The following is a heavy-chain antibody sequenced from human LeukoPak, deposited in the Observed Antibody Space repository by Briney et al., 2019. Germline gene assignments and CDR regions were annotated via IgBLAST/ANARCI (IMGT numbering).Heavy chain of an antibody. CDR2: VYDIGTT. J-gene: IGHJ4*02. Sequence: SETLSLTCTVSGGSIGSHYWTWIRQTPGKGLEWIGYVYDIGTTKYNPSLKSRVTISVDTSKNQFSLRLSSVTAADTAVYYCARDYQGGYGDKTVDYWGQGTLVTVSS. D-gene: IGHD5-18*01. V-gene: IGHV4-59*11. CDR1: GGSIGSHY. CDR3: ARDYQGGYGDKTVDY.